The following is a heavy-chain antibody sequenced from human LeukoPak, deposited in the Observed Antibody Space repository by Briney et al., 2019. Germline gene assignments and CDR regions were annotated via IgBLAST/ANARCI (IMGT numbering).Heavy chain of an antibody. CDR3: AKVPTDYGDYGALDI. Sequence: PGGSLRLSCAASGFTFSSYTMNWVRQAPGKGLEWVSSISSSSSYIYYADSVKGRFTISRDNAKNSLYLQMNSLRAEDTALYYCAKVPTDYGDYGALDIWGQGTMVTVPS. J-gene: IGHJ3*02. D-gene: IGHD4-17*01. CDR1: GFTFSSYT. V-gene: IGHV3-21*04. CDR2: ISSSSSYI.